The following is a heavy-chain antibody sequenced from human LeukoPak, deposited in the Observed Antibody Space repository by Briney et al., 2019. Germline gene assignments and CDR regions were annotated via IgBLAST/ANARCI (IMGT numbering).Heavy chain of an antibody. D-gene: IGHD1-14*01. CDR2: IYTSGST. V-gene: IGHV4-4*07. J-gene: IGHJ4*02. CDR1: GGSISSYY. Sequence: SETLSLTCTVSGGSISSYYWSWIRQPPGKGLEWIGRIYTSGSTNYNPSLKSRVTMSVDTSKNQFSLKLSSVTAADTAVYYCARLCILTEKYYFDYWGQGTLVTVSS. CDR3: ARLCILTEKYYFDY.